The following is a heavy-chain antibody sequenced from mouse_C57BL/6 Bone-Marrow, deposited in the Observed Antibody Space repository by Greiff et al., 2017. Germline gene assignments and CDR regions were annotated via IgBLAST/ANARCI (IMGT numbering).Heavy chain of an antibody. CDR2: IYPGDGDT. J-gene: IGHJ2*01. CDR3: ARRCDFDY. Sequence: VQLQQSGPELVKPGASVKISCKASGYAFSSSWMNWVKQRPGQGLEWIGRIYPGDGDTNYNGKFKGKATLTADKSSSTAYMQLSSLTSEDSAVYFCARRCDFDYWGQGTTLTVSA. V-gene: IGHV1-82*01. CDR1: GYAFSSSW.